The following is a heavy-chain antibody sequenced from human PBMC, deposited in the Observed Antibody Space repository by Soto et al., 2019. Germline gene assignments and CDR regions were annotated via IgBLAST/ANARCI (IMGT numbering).Heavy chain of an antibody. CDR1: GGSISSGDYF. J-gene: IGHJ1*01. D-gene: IGHD3-22*01. CDR2: IYYSGTT. Sequence: PSETLSLTCTVSGGSISSGDYFWSWIRQPPGKGLEWIGYIYYSGTTSYNPSLKSRVTISIDTSKNKFSLKRSSVTAADTAVYYCARAASIVVAKSFRPWGQGTLVPVSS. V-gene: IGHV4-30-4*01. CDR3: ARAASIVVAKSFRP.